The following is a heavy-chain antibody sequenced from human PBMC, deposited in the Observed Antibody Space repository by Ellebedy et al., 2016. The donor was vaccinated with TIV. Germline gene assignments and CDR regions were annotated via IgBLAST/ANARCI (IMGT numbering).Heavy chain of an antibody. J-gene: IGHJ4*02. Sequence: MPGGSLRLSCAASGFTFSSYAMSWFRQPPGKGLEWIGYIFYSGSTYYNLSLESRVTMSVDTSKNQFSLKLSSVTAADTAVYYCARDTVTANWGPLFDYWGQGTLVTVSS. V-gene: IGHV4-59*12. CDR3: ARDTVTANWGPLFDY. CDR2: IFYSGST. CDR1: GFTFSSYA. D-gene: IGHD7-27*01.